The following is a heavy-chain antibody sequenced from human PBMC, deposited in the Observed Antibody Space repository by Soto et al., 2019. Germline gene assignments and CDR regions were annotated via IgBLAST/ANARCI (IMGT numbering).Heavy chain of an antibody. CDR3: ARGENWNYDYYYYGMDV. J-gene: IGHJ6*02. V-gene: IGHV3-30-3*01. CDR1: GFTFSSYA. CDR2: ISYDGSNK. Sequence: QVQLVESGGGVVQPGRSLRLSCAASGFTFSSYAMHWVRQAPGKGLEWVAIISYDGSNKYYADSVKGRFTISRDNSKNTLYLQMNSLRAEDTAVYYCARGENWNYDYYYYGMDVWGQGTTFTVSS. D-gene: IGHD1-7*01.